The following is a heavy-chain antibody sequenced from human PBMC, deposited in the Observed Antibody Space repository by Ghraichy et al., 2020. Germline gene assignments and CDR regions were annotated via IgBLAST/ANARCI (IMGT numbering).Heavy chain of an antibody. CDR3: ARDLDPTTYCSGGSCYSFLLAAFDI. CDR2: ISAYNGNT. J-gene: IGHJ3*02. Sequence: ASVKVSCKASGYTFTSYGISWVRQAPGQGLEWMGWISAYNGNTNYAQKLQGRVTMTTDTSTSTAYMELRSLRSDDTAVYYCARDLDPTTYCSGGSCYSFLLAAFDIWGQGTMVTVSS. V-gene: IGHV1-18*01. CDR1: GYTFTSYG. D-gene: IGHD2-15*01.